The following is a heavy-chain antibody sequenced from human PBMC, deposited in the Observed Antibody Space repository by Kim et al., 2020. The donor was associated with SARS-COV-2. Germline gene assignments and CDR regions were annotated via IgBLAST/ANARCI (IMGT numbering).Heavy chain of an antibody. CDR3: ARGIAAAGTEDY. D-gene: IGHD6-13*01. V-gene: IGHV4-34*01. CDR2: INHSGST. CDR1: GGSFSGYY. J-gene: IGHJ4*02. Sequence: SETLSLTCAVYGGSFSGYYWSWIRQPPGKGLEWIGEINHSGSTNYNPSLKSRVTISVDTSKNQFSLKLSSVTAADTAVYYCARGIAAAGTEDYWGQGTLV.